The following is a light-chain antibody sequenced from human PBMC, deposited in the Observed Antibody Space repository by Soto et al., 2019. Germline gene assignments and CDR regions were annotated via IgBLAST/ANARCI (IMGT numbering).Light chain of an antibody. Sequence: VLTQYTATLSLSPGERSTLSCVASQSVSSYLAWYQQKPGQAPRLLIYDASNRATGIPARFSGSGSGTDFTLTISSLEPEDFAVYYCQQRSNWPPITFGQGTRLEIK. V-gene: IGKV3-11*01. CDR2: DAS. CDR3: QQRSNWPPIT. J-gene: IGKJ5*01. CDR1: QSVSSY.